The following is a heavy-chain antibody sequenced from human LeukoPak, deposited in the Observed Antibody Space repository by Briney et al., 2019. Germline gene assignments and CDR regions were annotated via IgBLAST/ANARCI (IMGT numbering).Heavy chain of an antibody. D-gene: IGHD3-9*01. V-gene: IGHV3-21*01. CDR1: RFTFSSYA. J-gene: IGHJ4*02. CDR2: ISSSSSYI. CDR3: ARARRWVVQGFDWFASTDYFDY. Sequence: PGGSLRLSCVAFRFTFSSYAMSWVRQAPGKGLEWVSSISSSSSYIYYADSVKGRFTISRDNAKNSLYLQMNSLRAEDTAVYYCARARRWVVQGFDWFASTDYFDYWGQGTLVTVSS.